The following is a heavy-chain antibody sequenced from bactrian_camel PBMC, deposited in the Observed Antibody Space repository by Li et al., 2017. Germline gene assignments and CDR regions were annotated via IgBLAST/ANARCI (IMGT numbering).Heavy chain of an antibody. V-gene: IGHV3-2*01. CDR3: AAREKMGMIPTPLEVREYDY. Sequence: HVQLVESGGGSVQPGGSLRLSCASSGLTFSDFYMSWVRQASGKGLEWVSSIYTRRGATYYDDSVKGRFTISQDNSKNTLYLQMNNLQPEDTAMYYCAAREKMGMIPTPLEVREYDYWGQGTQVTVS. CDR2: IYTRRGAT. D-gene: IGHD3*01. J-gene: IGHJ4*01. CDR1: GLTFSDFY.